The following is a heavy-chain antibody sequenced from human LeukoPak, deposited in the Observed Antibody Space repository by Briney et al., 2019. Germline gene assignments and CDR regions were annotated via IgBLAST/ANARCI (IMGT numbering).Heavy chain of an antibody. V-gene: IGHV3-30-3*01. CDR1: GFTFSSYA. D-gene: IGHD2-21*02. J-gene: IGHJ4*02. CDR2: ISYDGSNK. CDR3: ARVRRAYCGGDCYSGVDY. Sequence: GGSLRLSCAASGFTFSSYAMRWVRQAPGKGLEWVTVISYDGSNKYYADSVKGRFTISRDNSKNTLYLQMNSLRAGDTAVYYCARVRRAYCGGDCYSGVDYWGQGTLVTVSS.